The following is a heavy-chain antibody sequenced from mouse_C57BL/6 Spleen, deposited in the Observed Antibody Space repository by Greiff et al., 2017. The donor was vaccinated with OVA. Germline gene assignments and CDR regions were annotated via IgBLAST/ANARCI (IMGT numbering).Heavy chain of an antibody. CDR3: ASGEGTYWYFDG. D-gene: IGHD3-3*01. V-gene: IGHV5-17*01. J-gene: IGHJ1*03. CDR2: ISSGSSTI. Sequence: EVQVVESGGGLVKPGGSLKLSCAASGFTFSDYGMHWVRQAPEQGLEWVAYISSGSSTIYYADTVKGRFTISRDNAKNTLFMQMTSLRSEDTAMYYCASGEGTYWYFDGWGTGTTVTVSS. CDR1: GFTFSDYG.